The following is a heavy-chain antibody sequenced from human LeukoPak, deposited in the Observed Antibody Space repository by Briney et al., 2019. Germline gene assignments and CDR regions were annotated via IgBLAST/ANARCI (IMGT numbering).Heavy chain of an antibody. J-gene: IGHJ6*04. CDR2: INQDGSDK. V-gene: IGHV3-7*03. D-gene: IGHD1-14*01. CDR1: GFASSSYW. CDR3: GRVRYHYGMDV. Sequence: GGSLRLSCVAPGFASSSYWMTWVRQAPGKGLEWVASINQDGSDKHYVDSVKGRFKISRNVADNSLYVQMNSLRAEDTAVYYCGRVRYHYGMDVWGKGTTVTVSS.